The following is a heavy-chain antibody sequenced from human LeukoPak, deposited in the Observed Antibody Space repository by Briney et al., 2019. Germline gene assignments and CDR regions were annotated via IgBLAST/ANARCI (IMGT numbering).Heavy chain of an antibody. CDR3: ARDGRGIAVAGGDY. CDR2: ISSSSSYI. CDR1: GFTFSSYS. V-gene: IGHV3-21*01. D-gene: IGHD6-19*01. Sequence: KTGGSLRLSCAASGFTFSSYSMNWVRQAPGKGLEWVSSISSSSSYIYYADSVKGRFTISRDNAKNSLYLQMNSLRAEDTAVYYCARDGRGIAVAGGDYWGQGTLVTVSS. J-gene: IGHJ4*02.